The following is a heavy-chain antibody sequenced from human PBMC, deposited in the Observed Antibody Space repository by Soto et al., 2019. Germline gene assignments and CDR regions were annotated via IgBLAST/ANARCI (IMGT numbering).Heavy chain of an antibody. D-gene: IGHD3-22*01. CDR3: ARDKCYYDSSGYYYEVFDY. CDR2: IIPIFGTA. CDR1: GGTFSSYA. V-gene: IGHV1-69*13. J-gene: IGHJ4*02. Sequence: SVKVSCKASGGTFSSYAISWVRQAPGQGLEWMGGIIPIFGTANYAQKFQGRVTITADESTSTAYMELSSLRSEDTAVYYCARDKCYYDSSGYYYEVFDYWGQGTLVTVS.